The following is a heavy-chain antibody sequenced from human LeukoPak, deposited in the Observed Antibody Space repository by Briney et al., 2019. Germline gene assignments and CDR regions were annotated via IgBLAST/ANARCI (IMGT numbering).Heavy chain of an antibody. CDR2: IDPSTGGT. Sequence: GASVKVSCKTSGYTFSEYYIYWVRQAPGQGLEWMGWIDPSTGGTNYAQNFQGRVTMTRDTSTTTVYMELSSLKSDDTAVYHCARDSGTYYHDALDIWGQGTMVTVSS. J-gene: IGHJ3*02. D-gene: IGHD3-10*01. CDR1: GYTFSEYY. CDR3: ARDSGTYYHDALDI. V-gene: IGHV1-2*02.